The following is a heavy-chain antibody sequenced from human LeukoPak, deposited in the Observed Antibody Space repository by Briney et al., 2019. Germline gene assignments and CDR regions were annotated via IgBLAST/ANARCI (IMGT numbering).Heavy chain of an antibody. Sequence: PSETLSLTCTVSGGSISSYYWSWIRQPPGKGLEWIGYIYYSGSTNYNPSLKSRVTISVDTSKNQFSLKLSSMTAADTAVYYCARDRLPLAFDIWGQGTMVTVSS. J-gene: IGHJ3*02. CDR2: IYYSGST. CDR1: GGSISSYY. CDR3: ARDRLPLAFDI. V-gene: IGHV4-59*01.